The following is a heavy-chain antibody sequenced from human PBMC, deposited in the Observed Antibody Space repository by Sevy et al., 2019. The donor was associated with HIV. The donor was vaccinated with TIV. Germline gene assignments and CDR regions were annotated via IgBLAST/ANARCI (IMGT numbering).Heavy chain of an antibody. CDR3: AKSFISENYYDSRGYYSPPADY. CDR2: ISATGGST. J-gene: IGHJ4*02. V-gene: IGHV3-23*01. Sequence: QPGGSLRLSCAASGFTFASYPMNWVRQAPGKGLEWVSAISATGGSTYYTDSVEGRFTISRDNSKNTLYLQMNSLRAEDTATYYCAKSFISENYYDSRGYYSPPADYWGQGTLVTVSS. CDR1: GFTFASYP. D-gene: IGHD3-22*01.